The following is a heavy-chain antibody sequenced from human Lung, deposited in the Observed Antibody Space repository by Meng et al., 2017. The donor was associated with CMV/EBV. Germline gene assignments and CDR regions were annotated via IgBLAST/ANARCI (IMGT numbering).Heavy chain of an antibody. J-gene: IGHJ6*02. Sequence: SVXVSXKASGGTFSSYAISWVRQAPGQGLEWMGGIIPIFGTANYAQKFQGRVTITTDESTSTAYMELSSLRSEDTAVYYCAREGGCSSTSCYYYYGMDVWXQGTXVTVSS. D-gene: IGHD2-2*01. CDR2: IIPIFGTA. CDR1: GGTFSSYA. V-gene: IGHV1-69*05. CDR3: AREGGCSSTSCYYYYGMDV.